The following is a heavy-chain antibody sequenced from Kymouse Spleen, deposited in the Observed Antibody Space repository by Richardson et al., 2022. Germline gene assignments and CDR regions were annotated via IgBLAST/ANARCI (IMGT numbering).Heavy chain of an antibody. V-gene: IGHV1-3*01. Sequence: QVQLVQSGAEVKKPGASVKVSCKASGYTFTSYAMHWVRQAPGQRLEWMGWINAGNGNTKYSQKFQGRVTITRDTSASTAYMELSSLRSEDTAVYYCARDYYGSGSYYNAYFDYWGQGTLVTVSS. D-gene: IGHD3-10*01. J-gene: IGHJ4*02. CDR3: ARDYYGSGSYYNAYFDY. CDR2: INAGNGNT. CDR1: GYTFTSYA.